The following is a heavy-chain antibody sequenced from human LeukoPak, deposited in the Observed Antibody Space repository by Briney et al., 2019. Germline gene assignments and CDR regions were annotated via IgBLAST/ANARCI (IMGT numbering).Heavy chain of an antibody. CDR1: GGTFSSYA. CDR2: IIPIFGTA. J-gene: IGHJ4*02. D-gene: IGHD3-10*01. CDR3: ARGGGFGELLPLDY. V-gene: IGHV1-69*13. Sequence: VASVKVSCKASGGTFSSYAISWVRQAPGQGLEWMGGIIPIFGTANYAQKSQGRVTITADESTSTAYMELSSLRSEDTAVYYCARGGGFGELLPLDYWGQGTLVTVSS.